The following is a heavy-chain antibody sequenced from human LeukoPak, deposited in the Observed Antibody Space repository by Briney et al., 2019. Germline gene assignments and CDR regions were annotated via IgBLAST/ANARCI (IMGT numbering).Heavy chain of an antibody. Sequence: GGSLRLSCAASGFTFSSYSMNWVRQAPGKGLEWVSYISSSSSTIYYADSVKGRFAISRDNAKNSLYLQMNSLRAEDTAVYYCAREVIKVRIDYWGQGTLVTVSS. CDR3: AREVIKVRIDY. CDR2: ISSSSSTI. V-gene: IGHV3-48*04. J-gene: IGHJ4*02. CDR1: GFTFSSYS. D-gene: IGHD3-10*01.